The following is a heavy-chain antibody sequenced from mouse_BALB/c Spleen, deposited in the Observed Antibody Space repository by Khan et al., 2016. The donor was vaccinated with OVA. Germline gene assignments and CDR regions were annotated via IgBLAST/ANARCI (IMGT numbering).Heavy chain of an antibody. CDR3: ARAYYGNDYYAMDN. CDR1: GFNFSSYG. CDR2: ISRGGSYT. V-gene: IGHV5-6*01. Sequence: EVELVESGGDLVKPGGSLKLSCAASGFNFSSYGVSWVRQTPDKRLEWVATISRGGSYTYYADSVKGRFTISRDNAKNTLYLQMSSLKSEDTAMYYGARAYYGNDYYAMDNWGQGTSVTVSS. D-gene: IGHD2-9*01. J-gene: IGHJ4*01.